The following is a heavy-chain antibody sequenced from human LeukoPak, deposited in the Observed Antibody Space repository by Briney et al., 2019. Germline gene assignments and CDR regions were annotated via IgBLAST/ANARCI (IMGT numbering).Heavy chain of an antibody. D-gene: IGHD5/OR15-5a*01. CDR2: VNNDGSST. CDR1: GFIFSNYW. CDR3: AKGGLRVTDY. Sequence: GGSLRLSCAASGFIFSNYWMYWVRQAPGKGLVWVSRVNNDGSSTTYAGSVKGRFTISRDNAKNTLYLQMNSLRAEDTAVYYCAKGGLRVTDYWGQGTLVTVSS. V-gene: IGHV3-74*03. J-gene: IGHJ4*02.